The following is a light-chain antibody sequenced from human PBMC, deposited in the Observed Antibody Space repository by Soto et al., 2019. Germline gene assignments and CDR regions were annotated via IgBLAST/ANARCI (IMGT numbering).Light chain of an antibody. Sequence: DIQLTQSPSSLSASVGDRVTITCRASQSISTYLNWYQQKPGKAPKLLIYGASSLQTGVPSRFSGSGSGTDFTPTISSLQPEDFAIYYCQQSYSTPSFGGGTKVDIK. CDR3: QQSYSTPS. J-gene: IGKJ4*01. CDR1: QSISTY. V-gene: IGKV1-39*01. CDR2: GAS.